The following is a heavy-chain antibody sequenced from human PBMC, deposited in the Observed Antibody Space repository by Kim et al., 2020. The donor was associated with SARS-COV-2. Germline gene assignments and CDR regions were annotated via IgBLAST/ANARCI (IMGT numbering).Heavy chain of an antibody. D-gene: IGHD6-13*01. V-gene: IGHV3-30*01. Sequence: DSVKGRFTISRDNSKNTLYLQMNSLRAEDTAVYYCARAGSSSWSAPFDYWGQGTLVTVSS. CDR3: ARAGSSSWSAPFDY. J-gene: IGHJ4*02.